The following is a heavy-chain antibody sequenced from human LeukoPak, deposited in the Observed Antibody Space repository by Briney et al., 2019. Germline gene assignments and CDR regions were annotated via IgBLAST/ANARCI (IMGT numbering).Heavy chain of an antibody. Sequence: ASVKVSCKASGYTFTSYAMNWVRQAPGQGLEWMGWINTNTGNPTYAQGFTGRFVFSLDTSVSTAYLQISSLKAEDTAVYYCTRDFAGEQQLVRYYYYYMDVWGKGTTVTVSS. CDR3: TRDFAGEQQLVRYYYYYMDV. CDR1: GYTFTSYA. V-gene: IGHV7-4-1*02. CDR2: INTNTGNP. J-gene: IGHJ6*03. D-gene: IGHD6-13*01.